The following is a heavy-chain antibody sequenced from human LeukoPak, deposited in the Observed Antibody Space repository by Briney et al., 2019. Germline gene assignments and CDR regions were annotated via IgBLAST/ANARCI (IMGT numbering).Heavy chain of an antibody. D-gene: IGHD3-16*01. CDR2: IYYSGST. V-gene: IGHV4-39*07. CDR1: GGSISSNSYY. J-gene: IGHJ3*02. Sequence: SGTLSLTCAVSGGSISSNSYYWGWIRQPPGKGLEWIGSIYYSGSTFYNPTLKSRVTMSVDTSKNQISLKLSSVTAADTAVYYCARVSNRLGAAFDIWGQGTMVTVSS. CDR3: ARVSNRLGAAFDI.